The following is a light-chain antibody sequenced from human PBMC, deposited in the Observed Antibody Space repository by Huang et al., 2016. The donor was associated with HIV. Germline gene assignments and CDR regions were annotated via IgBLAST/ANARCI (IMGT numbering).Light chain of an antibody. CDR3: LQAYNYPLT. V-gene: IGKV1-6*01. J-gene: IGKJ4*01. CDR1: QDIRHA. CDR2: GAT. Sequence: AIQMTQSPSSLSASVGDRVTISCRASQDIRHALGWYQQIPGKAPKLLIYGATSLQSGVPSRFSGSESGTDFTLTISNLQPEDCATYYCLQAYNYPLTFGGGTKVEI.